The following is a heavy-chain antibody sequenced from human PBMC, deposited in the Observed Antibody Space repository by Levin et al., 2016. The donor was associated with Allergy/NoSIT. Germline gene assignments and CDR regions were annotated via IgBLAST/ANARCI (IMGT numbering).Heavy chain of an antibody. V-gene: IGHV5-51*01. J-gene: IGHJ5*02. Sequence: VRQMPGKGLEWMGIIYPGDSDTRYSPSFQGQVTISADKSISTAYLQWSSLKASDTAMYYCARRVTLVQAVAGTESWFDPWGQGTLVTVSS. CDR2: IYPGDSDT. CDR3: ARRVTLVQAVAGTESWFDP. D-gene: IGHD6-19*01.